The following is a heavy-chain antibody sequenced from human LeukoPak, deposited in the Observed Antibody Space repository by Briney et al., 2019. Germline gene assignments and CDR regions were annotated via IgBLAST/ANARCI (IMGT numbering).Heavy chain of an antibody. Sequence: SETLSLTCAVYGGSFSDCWWTWIRQSPGKGLEWIGEVNHSGRTNYNPSLKSRVSISVDRSKKQFSLKLTSVTAADTAVYYCARGVGDTTFGLADYWGQGTLVTVSS. CDR1: GGSFSDCW. D-gene: IGHD1-26*01. CDR2: VNHSGRT. V-gene: IGHV4-34*01. CDR3: ARGVGDTTFGLADY. J-gene: IGHJ4*02.